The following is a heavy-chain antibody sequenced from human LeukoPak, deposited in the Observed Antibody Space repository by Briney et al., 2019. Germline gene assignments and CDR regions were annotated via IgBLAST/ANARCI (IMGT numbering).Heavy chain of an antibody. V-gene: IGHV1-18*01. D-gene: IGHD3-3*01. CDR1: GYTFTSYG. CDR2: ISAYNGNT. CDR3: AREETGITIFGVVYYFDY. Sequence: VASVKVSCKASGYTFTSYGISWVRQAPGQGLEWMGWISAYNGNTNYAQKLQGRVTMTTDTSTSTAYMELRSLRSDDTAVYYCAREETGITIFGVVYYFDYWGQGTLVTVSS. J-gene: IGHJ4*02.